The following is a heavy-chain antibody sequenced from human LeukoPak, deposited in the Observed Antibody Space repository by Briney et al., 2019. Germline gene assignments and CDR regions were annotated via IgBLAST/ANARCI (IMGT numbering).Heavy chain of an antibody. CDR2: IYYSGST. D-gene: IGHD5-24*01. CDR1: GGSISSGDYY. V-gene: IGHV4-30-4*08. Sequence: SQTLSLTCTVSGGSISSGDYYWSRIRQPPGKGLEWIGYIYYSGSTYYNPSLKSRVTISVDTSKNQFSLKLSSVTAADTAVYYCARDFPFEMATVGGYFDLWGRGTLVTVSS. CDR3: ARDFPFEMATVGGYFDL. J-gene: IGHJ2*01.